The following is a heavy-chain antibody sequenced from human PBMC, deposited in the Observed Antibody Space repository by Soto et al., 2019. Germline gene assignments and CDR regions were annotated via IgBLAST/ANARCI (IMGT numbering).Heavy chain of an antibody. J-gene: IGHJ4*02. CDR1: GGSFSCYY. V-gene: IGHV4-34*01. CDR3: ARRLWPYYFDY. D-gene: IGHD5-18*01. Sequence: SETLSLTCAVYGGSFSCYYWSWIRQPPGKGLEWIGEINHSGSTNYNPSLKSRVTISVDTSKNQFSLKLSSVTAADTAVYYCARRLWPYYFDYWGQGTLVTVSS. CDR2: INHSGST.